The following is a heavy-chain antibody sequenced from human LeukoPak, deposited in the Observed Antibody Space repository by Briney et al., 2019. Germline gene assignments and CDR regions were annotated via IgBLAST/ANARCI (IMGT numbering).Heavy chain of an antibody. CDR1: GGSISSYY. Sequence: SETLSLACTVSGGSISSYYRSWIRQPPGKGLEWIGYIYYSGSTNYNPSLKSRVTISVDTSKNQFSLKLSSVTAADTAVYYCARDGAGIVLRFLEWPYYYYMDVWGKGTTVTVSS. CDR3: ARDGAGIVLRFLEWPYYYYMDV. CDR2: IYYSGST. V-gene: IGHV4-59*01. J-gene: IGHJ6*03. D-gene: IGHD3-3*01.